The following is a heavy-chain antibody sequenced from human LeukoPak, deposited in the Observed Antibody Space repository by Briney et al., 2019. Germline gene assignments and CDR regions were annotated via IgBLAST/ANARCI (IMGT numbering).Heavy chain of an antibody. D-gene: IGHD4-23*01. Sequence: GGSLRLSCAASGFTVSSNYMYWVRQAPGKGLEWVSVIYSGGSTYYADSVKGRFTISRDNSKNTLYLQMNSLRAEDTAVYYCAKDRATVGTFDYWGQGTLVTVSS. J-gene: IGHJ4*02. CDR3: AKDRATVGTFDY. V-gene: IGHV3-53*01. CDR2: IYSGGST. CDR1: GFTVSSNY.